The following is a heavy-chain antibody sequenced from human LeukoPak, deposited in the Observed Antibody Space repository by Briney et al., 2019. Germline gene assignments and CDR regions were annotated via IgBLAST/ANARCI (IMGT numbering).Heavy chain of an antibody. CDR1: GFNFGNYA. CDR2: IRSKASGGAV. J-gene: IGHJ4*02. CDR3: TREVDGMSAY. D-gene: IGHD1-14*01. V-gene: IGHV3-49*04. Sequence: GGSLRLSCTASGFNFGNYAMSWVRQAPGKGLEWLGFIRSKASGGAVEYDPSVDGRFTISRDDSKSIAYLQMTSLKTEDTATYFCTREVDGMSAYWGQGTLVTVSS.